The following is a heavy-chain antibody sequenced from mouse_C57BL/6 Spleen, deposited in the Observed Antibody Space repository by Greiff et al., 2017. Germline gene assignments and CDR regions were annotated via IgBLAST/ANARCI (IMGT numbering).Heavy chain of an antibody. CDR2: INSEGGGT. CDR1: EYEFPSHE. V-gene: IGHV5-2*01. D-gene: IGHD1-1*01. CDR3: ARSLGGSSYWYFDV. J-gene: IGHJ1*03. Sequence: DVKLVESGEGLVQPGESLTLSCESNEYEFPSHEMSWVRKTPEKRLELVAAINSEGGGTSYPDTLEGRFIISRDNTKKTLYLQMSRLRTEETALYYCARSLGGSSYWYFDVWGTGTTVTVSS.